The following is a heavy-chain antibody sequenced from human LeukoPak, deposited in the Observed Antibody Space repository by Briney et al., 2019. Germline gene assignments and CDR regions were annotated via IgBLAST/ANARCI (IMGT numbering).Heavy chain of an antibody. V-gene: IGHV3-48*03. CDR1: GFTLSNYE. J-gene: IGHJ5*02. D-gene: IGHD6-19*01. Sequence: GGSLRLSCATFGFTLSNYEMNWVRLTPGKGLEWISYITKGGATVLYAESVKGRFTISRGNANNSLYLQMNSLRAEDTAFYFCARLSVAVTRRFDLWGQGTLVTVSS. CDR3: ARLSVAVTRRFDL. CDR2: ITKGGATV.